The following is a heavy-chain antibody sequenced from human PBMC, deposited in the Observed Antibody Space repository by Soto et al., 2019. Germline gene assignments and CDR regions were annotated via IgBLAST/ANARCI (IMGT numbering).Heavy chain of an antibody. J-gene: IGHJ4*02. CDR3: ARDLYSSSWYGFDY. CDR2: ISGSGVGT. Sequence: GGSLRLSCAASGFTFSNYAMNWVRQAPGKGLKWVSSISGSGVGTYYADSVKGRFTITRDNSKNTLSVQMNSLRAEDTAVYYCARDLYSSSWYGFDYWGQGTLVTVSS. CDR1: GFTFSNYA. V-gene: IGHV3-23*01. D-gene: IGHD6-13*01.